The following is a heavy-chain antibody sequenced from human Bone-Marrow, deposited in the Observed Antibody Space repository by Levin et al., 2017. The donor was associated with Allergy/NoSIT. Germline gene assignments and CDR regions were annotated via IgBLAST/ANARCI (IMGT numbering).Heavy chain of an antibody. V-gene: IGHV2-5*02. J-gene: IGHJ4*02. Sequence: VSGPTLVKPTQTLTLTCTFSGFSLTTYRMGVGWIRQPPGKALQWLALIYWDDDKRYSPSLKNRLSITKDTSKNQVVLTMTNMDPADTATYYCGRRQLGYCSGGNCYAREDNWGQGTLVTVSP. CDR3: GRRQLGYCSGGNCYAREDN. D-gene: IGHD2-15*01. CDR1: GFSLTTYRMG. CDR2: IYWDDDK.